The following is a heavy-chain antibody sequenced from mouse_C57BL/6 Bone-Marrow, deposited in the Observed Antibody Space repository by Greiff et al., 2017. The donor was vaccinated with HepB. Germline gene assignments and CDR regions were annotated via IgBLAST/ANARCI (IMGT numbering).Heavy chain of an antibody. V-gene: IGHV5-4*01. J-gene: IGHJ2*01. CDR1: GFTFSSYA. CDR2: ISDGGSYT. CDR3: ARDTTVVDFDY. D-gene: IGHD1-1*01. Sequence: DVQLVESGGGLVKPGGSLKLSCAASGFTFSSYAMSWVRQTPEKRLEWVATISDGGSYTYYPDNVKGRFTISRDNAKNNLYLQMSHLKSEDTAMYDCARDTTVVDFDYWGQGTTLTVSS.